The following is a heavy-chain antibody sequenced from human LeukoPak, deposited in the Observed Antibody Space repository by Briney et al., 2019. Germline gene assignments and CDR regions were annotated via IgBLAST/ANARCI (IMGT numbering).Heavy chain of an antibody. CDR2: IYYSGST. Sequence: SETLSLACTVSGGSISSSSYYWGWIRQPPGKGLEWIGSIYYSGSTYCNPSLKSRVTISVDTSKNQFSLKLSSVTAADTAVYYCARLIASGRAAAGYGGYWGQGTLVTVSS. D-gene: IGHD6-13*01. CDR3: ARLIASGRAAAGYGGY. J-gene: IGHJ4*02. CDR1: GGSISSSSYY. V-gene: IGHV4-39*01.